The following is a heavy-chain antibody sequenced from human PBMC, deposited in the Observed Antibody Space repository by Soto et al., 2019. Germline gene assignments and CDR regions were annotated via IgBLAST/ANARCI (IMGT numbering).Heavy chain of an antibody. CDR2: ISGSGGRT. CDR3: AKGLTGIYSFDY. J-gene: IGHJ4*02. Sequence: GGSLRLSCAASGFTFSSYAMSWVRQAPGKGLEWVSAISGSGGRTYYADSVKGRFTISRDNSKNTLYLQMDSLRAEDTAIYYCAKGLTGIYSFDYWGQGTMVTVSS. D-gene: IGHD7-27*01. CDR1: GFTFSSYA. V-gene: IGHV3-23*01.